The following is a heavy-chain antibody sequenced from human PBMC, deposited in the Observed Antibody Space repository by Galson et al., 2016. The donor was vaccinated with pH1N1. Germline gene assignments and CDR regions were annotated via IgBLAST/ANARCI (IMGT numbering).Heavy chain of an antibody. D-gene: IGHD3-16*01. Sequence: SVKVSCKASGYTFSSYAISWVRQAPGQSPQWMGGIIAIFGNTKYSQKFQGRVTITGDTSVSTAYMDLGSLISEDTAVYYCATGGRNIARVWFDPWGQGTLVTVSS. CDR3: ATGGRNIARVWFDP. J-gene: IGHJ5*02. V-gene: IGHV1-3*01. CDR1: GYTFSSYA. CDR2: IIAIFGNT.